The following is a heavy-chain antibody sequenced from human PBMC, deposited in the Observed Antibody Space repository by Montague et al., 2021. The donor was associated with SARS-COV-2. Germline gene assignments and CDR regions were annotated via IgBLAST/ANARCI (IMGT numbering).Heavy chain of an antibody. V-gene: IGHV4-59*01. D-gene: IGHD2-2*01. J-gene: IGHJ5*02. Sequence: SEPLSLTCTVSGGSISSYYWSWIRQPPGKGLEWIGYIYYNGTTNYSPSLKGRVSISVDTSKNQFSLEMNSVAAADTAVYYCARERGYQLLSGWFDPWGQGTLVTVSS. CDR2: IYYNGTT. CDR1: GGSISSYY. CDR3: ARERGYQLLSGWFDP.